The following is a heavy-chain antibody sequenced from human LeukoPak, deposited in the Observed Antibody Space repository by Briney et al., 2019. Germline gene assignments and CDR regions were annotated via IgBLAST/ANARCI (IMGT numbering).Heavy chain of an antibody. D-gene: IGHD4-23*01. J-gene: IGHJ4*02. CDR3: ATDLDYGGYSHFDF. CDR2: IKSDGSST. Sequence: GGSLRLSCAASGFTFSSYWMHWVRQAPGKGLVWVSRIKSDGSSTRYADSVKGRFTISRDNAKDTLWLQMNSLRAEDTAVYYCATDLDYGGYSHFDFWGQGTLVTVSS. V-gene: IGHV3-74*01. CDR1: GFTFSSYW.